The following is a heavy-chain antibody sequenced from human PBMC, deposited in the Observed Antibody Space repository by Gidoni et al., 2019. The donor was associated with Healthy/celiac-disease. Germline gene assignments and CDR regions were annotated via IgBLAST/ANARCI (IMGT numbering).Heavy chain of an antibody. CDR2: ISGSGGST. Sequence: EVQLLESGGGLVQPGGSLRLSCAASGFPFSRYAMSWVRQAPGKGLEWVSAISGSGGSTYYADSVKGRFTISRDNSKNTLYLQMNSLRAEDTAVYYCAKDLRLYYYDSSGYLDYWGQGTLVTVSS. CDR3: AKDLRLYYYDSSGYLDY. V-gene: IGHV3-23*01. D-gene: IGHD3-22*01. CDR1: GFPFSRYA. J-gene: IGHJ4*02.